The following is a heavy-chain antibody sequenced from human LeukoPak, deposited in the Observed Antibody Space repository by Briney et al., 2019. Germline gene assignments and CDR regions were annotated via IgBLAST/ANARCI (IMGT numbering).Heavy chain of an antibody. CDR3: ARDEGEYDILTGYESLGAFDI. CDR1: GGSISSGGYY. D-gene: IGHD3-9*01. V-gene: IGHV4-61*02. Sequence: PSETLSLTCTVSGGSISSGGYYWSWIRQHPGKGLEWIGRIYTSGSTNYNPSLKSRVTMSVDTSKNQFSLKLSSVTAADTAVYYCARDEGEYDILTGYESLGAFDIWGQRTMVTVSS. CDR2: IYTSGST. J-gene: IGHJ3*02.